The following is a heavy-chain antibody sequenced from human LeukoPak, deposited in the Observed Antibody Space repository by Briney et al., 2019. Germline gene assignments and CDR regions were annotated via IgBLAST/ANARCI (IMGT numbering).Heavy chain of an antibody. CDR3: AKDLDIVATITGN. V-gene: IGHV3-23*01. Sequence: GGSLRLSCAASGFTFSSYAMSWVRQAPGKGLEWVSGVSGSGGSTYYADSVKGRFTISRDNSKNTLYLQINSLRAEDTAVYYCAKDLDIVATITGNWGQGTLVTVSS. CDR2: VSGSGGST. CDR1: GFTFSSYA. J-gene: IGHJ4*02. D-gene: IGHD5-12*01.